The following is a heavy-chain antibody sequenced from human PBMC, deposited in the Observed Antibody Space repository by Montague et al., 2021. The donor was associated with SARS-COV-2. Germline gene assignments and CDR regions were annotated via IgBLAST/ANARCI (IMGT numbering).Heavy chain of an antibody. CDR3: ATQEDPSGWIPGPFDF. Sequence: SETLSLTCTVSGGSISSSSYYWAWIRQPPGKGLEWIGSIYYRGSTYYNPSLKSRVFISVDTPKNRLSLTLTSVTAADTAVYYCATQEDPSGWIPGPFDFWGQGTLLSVSS. V-gene: IGHV4-39*01. J-gene: IGHJ4*02. CDR2: IYYRGST. CDR1: GGSISSSSYY. D-gene: IGHD6-19*01.